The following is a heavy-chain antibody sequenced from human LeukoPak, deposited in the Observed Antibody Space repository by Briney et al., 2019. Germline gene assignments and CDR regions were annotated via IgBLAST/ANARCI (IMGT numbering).Heavy chain of an antibody. J-gene: IGHJ4*02. D-gene: IGHD3-22*01. V-gene: IGHV1-24*01. CDR3: ATLASTSFYDSSGYYYFDY. Sequence: ASVKVSCKVSGYTLTELSMHWVRQAPGKGLEWMGGFDPEDGETIYAQKFQGRVTMTEDASTDTAYMELSSLRSEDTAVYYCATLASTSFYDSSGYYYFDYWGQGTLVTVSS. CDR1: GYTLTELS. CDR2: FDPEDGET.